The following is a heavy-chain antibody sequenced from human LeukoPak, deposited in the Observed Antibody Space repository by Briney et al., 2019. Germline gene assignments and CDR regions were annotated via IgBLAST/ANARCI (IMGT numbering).Heavy chain of an antibody. CDR2: IYYSGST. J-gene: IGHJ4*02. V-gene: IGHV4-31*03. CDR3: ASFYGDYGLFDY. CDR1: GGSISSGGYY. Sequence: SETLSFTCTVSGGSISSGGYYWSWMRQHPGKGLEWIGYIYYSGSTYYNPSLKSRVTISVDTSKNQISLKLSSVTAADTAVYYCASFYGDYGLFDYWGQGTLVTVSS. D-gene: IGHD4-17*01.